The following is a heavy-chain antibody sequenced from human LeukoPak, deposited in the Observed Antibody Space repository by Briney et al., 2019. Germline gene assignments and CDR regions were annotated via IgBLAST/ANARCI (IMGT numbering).Heavy chain of an antibody. CDR1: GVIIRSSG. V-gene: IGHV3-23*01. J-gene: IGHJ3*02. CDR3: AKQRGYDGLHDAFDM. Sequence: PGGSLRLSCVASGVIIRSSGMSWVRQVPGKGLEWVSTIDNSGSSAYYADSVKGRFTVSRDNSKNTLFLEMNSLRAEDTALYYCAKQRGYDGLHDAFDMWGQGTMVTVSS. D-gene: IGHD5-12*01. CDR2: IDNSGSSA.